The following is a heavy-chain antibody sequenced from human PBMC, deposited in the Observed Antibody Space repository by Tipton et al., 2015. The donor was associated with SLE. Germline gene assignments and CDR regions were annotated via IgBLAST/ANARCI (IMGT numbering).Heavy chain of an antibody. Sequence: TLSLTCTVSGGSISSNSYYWGWFRQPPGKGLEWIASIFYTWTTYYNPSLKSRVTISVDTSKNQFSLKLSSVTAADTAVYYCAREDGRTGTTFGYWGQGTLVTVSS. CDR2: IFYTWTT. CDR3: AREDGRTGTTFGY. D-gene: IGHD1-1*01. CDR1: GGSISSNSYY. V-gene: IGHV4-39*07. J-gene: IGHJ4*02.